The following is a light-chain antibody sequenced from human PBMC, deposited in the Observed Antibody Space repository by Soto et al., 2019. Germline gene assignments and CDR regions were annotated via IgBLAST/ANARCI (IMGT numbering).Light chain of an antibody. Sequence: EIVLTQSPGTLSLSPGERATLSCRASQSVSGSYLAWYQQKPGQAPRLLIYGASSRATGIPDRFSGSGSGTDFTLTISRLEPEDFAVYYCQQYGSPSWTFGQGTKV. CDR2: GAS. CDR1: QSVSGSY. V-gene: IGKV3-20*01. CDR3: QQYGSPSWT. J-gene: IGKJ1*01.